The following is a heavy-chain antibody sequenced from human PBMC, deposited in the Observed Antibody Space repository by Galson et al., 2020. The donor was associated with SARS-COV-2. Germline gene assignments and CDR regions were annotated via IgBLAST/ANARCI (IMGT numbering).Heavy chain of an antibody. V-gene: IGHV5-10-1*01. D-gene: IGHD3-10*01. CDR3: ARIRVRVRGYMDV. Sequence: GESLKISCEGFGYTFTNHWISWVRQMPGKGLEWIGRVDPTDSYSHYNPAFEGHVTISTDKSISTTYLQWSSLKASDTAMYYCARIRVRVRGYMDVWGKGTTVIVSS. J-gene: IGHJ6*03. CDR2: VDPTDSYS. CDR1: GYTFTNHW.